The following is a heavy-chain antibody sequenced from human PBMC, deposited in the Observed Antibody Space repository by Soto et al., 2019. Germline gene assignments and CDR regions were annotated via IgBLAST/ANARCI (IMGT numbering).Heavy chain of an antibody. J-gene: IGHJ6*02. CDR1: GGSISSGGYY. D-gene: IGHD3-16*01. Sequence: PSETLSLTCTVSGGSISSGGYYWGWIRQHPGKGLEWIGYIYYSGSTYYNPSLKSRVTISVDTSKNQFSLKLSSVTAADTAVYYCASNLGAVAAYGMDVWGQGTTVTVSS. CDR2: IYYSGST. CDR3: ASNLGAVAAYGMDV. V-gene: IGHV4-31*03.